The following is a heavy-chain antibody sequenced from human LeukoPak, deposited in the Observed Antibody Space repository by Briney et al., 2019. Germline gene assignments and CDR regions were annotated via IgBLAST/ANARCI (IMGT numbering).Heavy chain of an antibody. Sequence: KAGGSLRLSCAASGFTFSSYSMNWVRQAPGKGLEWVSSISSSSSYIYYADSVKGRFTISRDNAKNSLYLQMNSLRAEDTAVYYCARDIGPRITIYHWGQGTLVTVSS. V-gene: IGHV3-21*01. J-gene: IGHJ5*02. CDR3: ARDIGPRITIYH. CDR2: ISSSSSYI. CDR1: GFTFSSYS. D-gene: IGHD3-9*01.